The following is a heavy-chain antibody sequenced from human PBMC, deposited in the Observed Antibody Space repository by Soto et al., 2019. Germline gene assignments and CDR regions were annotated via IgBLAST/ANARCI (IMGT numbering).Heavy chain of an antibody. CDR1: GLTFIDFY. V-gene: IGHV3-11*01. J-gene: IGHJ6*02. D-gene: IGHD3-16*01. CDR3: ARGHHRLEI. CDR2: IDPSGTTI. Sequence: GGSLRLSCAASGLTFIDFYMSWVRQAPGKGLDWVSYIDPSGTTIVNADSVKGRFTVSRDNAKNSLYLQMDSLRGEDSAVYYCARGHHRLEIWGRGTTVTVSS.